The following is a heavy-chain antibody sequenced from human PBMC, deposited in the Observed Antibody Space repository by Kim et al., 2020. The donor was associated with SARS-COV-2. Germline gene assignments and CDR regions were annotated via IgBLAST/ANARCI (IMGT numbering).Heavy chain of an antibody. Sequence: YNPSLKSRVTISVDTSKNQFSLKLSSVTAADTAVYYCAREKVVAAAGLDYWGQGTLVTVSS. J-gene: IGHJ4*02. D-gene: IGHD6-13*01. V-gene: IGHV4-39*07. CDR3: AREKVVAAAGLDY.